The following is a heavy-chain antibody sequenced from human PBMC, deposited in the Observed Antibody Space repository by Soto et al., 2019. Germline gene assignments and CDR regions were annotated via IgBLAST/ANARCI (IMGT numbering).Heavy chain of an antibody. CDR3: ARDPLWFGEIGYFDY. V-gene: IGHV3-21*01. D-gene: IGHD3-10*01. CDR1: GFTFSSHA. Sequence: EVQLVESGGGLVKPGGSLSLSCAASGFTFSSHAMNWVRQAPGTGLEWVSSIDSSSSFIYYADSVKGRFTISRDNAKNTLYLQMSSLRAEDTAVYYCARDPLWFGEIGYFDYWGQGALVTVSS. CDR2: IDSSSSFI. J-gene: IGHJ4*02.